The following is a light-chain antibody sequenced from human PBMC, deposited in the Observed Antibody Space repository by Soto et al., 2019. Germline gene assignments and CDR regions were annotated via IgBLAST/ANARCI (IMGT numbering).Light chain of an antibody. CDR2: LNTDGSH. CDR1: SLHSNDA. Sequence: QLVLTQSPSASASLGASVKLTCTLSSLHSNDAIAWHQQQPDKGPRYLMKLNTDGSHSKGAGIPDRFSGSSSGAERHLTISSLQSEDEADYYCQTWGTAIHDVVFGGGTKLTVL. V-gene: IGLV4-69*01. CDR3: QTWGTAIHDVV. J-gene: IGLJ2*01.